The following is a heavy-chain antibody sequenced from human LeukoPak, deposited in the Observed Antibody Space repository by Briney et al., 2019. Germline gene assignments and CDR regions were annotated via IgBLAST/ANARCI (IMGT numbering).Heavy chain of an antibody. Sequence: SETLSLTCTVSGGSISSYYWSWIRQPPGKGLEWIGYIYYSGSTNYNPSLKSRVTISVDTSKNQFSLKLSSVTAADTAVYYCARGVEYSSASGLGYWGQGTLVTVSS. J-gene: IGHJ4*02. CDR2: IYYSGST. CDR3: ARGVEYSSASGLGY. CDR1: GGSISSYY. V-gene: IGHV4-59*01. D-gene: IGHD6-6*01.